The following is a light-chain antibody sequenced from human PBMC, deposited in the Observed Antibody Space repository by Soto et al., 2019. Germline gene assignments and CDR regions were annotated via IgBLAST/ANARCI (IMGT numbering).Light chain of an antibody. V-gene: IGKV3-20*01. Sequence: EIVLTQSPGTLSLSPGERATLSCRASLSVSNSYLAWYHQKPGQAPRLLIYGASSRATGIPDRFSGSGSGTDFTLTISRLEPEDFSVYYCQQYGSSPRTFGQGTNVEIK. J-gene: IGKJ1*01. CDR1: LSVSNSY. CDR2: GAS. CDR3: QQYGSSPRT.